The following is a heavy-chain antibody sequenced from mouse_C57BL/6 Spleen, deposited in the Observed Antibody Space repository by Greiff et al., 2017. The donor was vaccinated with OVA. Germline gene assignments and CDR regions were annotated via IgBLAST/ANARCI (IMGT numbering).Heavy chain of an antibody. CDR3: ARGELWSNY. D-gene: IGHD1-1*02. CDR1: GYAFSSSW. J-gene: IGHJ2*01. CDR2: IYPGDGDT. V-gene: IGHV1-82*01. Sequence: VQLQESGPELVKPGASVKISCKASGYAFSSSWMNWVKQRPGKGLEWIGRIYPGDGDTNYNGKFKGKATLTADKSSSTAYMQLSSLTSEDSAVYFCARGELWSNYWGQGTTLTVSS.